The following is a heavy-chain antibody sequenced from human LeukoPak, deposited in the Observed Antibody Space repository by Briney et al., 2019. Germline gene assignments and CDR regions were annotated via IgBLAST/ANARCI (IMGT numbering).Heavy chain of an antibody. CDR2: IYYSGST. J-gene: IGHJ5*02. CDR3: ATLGVRFGERWFDP. Sequence: SDTLSLTCTVSGGSISSYYWSWIRPPPRKGLEWIGYIYYSGSTNSSPSFKSRVTISVDTFKNQFSLKLSSVTAADTAVYYCATLGVRFGERWFDPWGQGTLVTVSS. D-gene: IGHD3-10*01. V-gene: IGHV4-59*07. CDR1: GGSISSYY.